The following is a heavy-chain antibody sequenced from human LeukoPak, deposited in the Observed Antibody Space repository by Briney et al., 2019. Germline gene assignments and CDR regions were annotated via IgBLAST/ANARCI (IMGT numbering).Heavy chain of an antibody. CDR1: GFTFDDYG. CDR2: INWNGGST. Sequence: GGSLRLSCAASGFTFDDYGMSWVRQAPGKGLEWVSGINWNGGSTGYADSVKGRFTISRDNAKNSLYLQMNSLRAEDTALYYCARTGAYYYGSGSYEFPYYSDYWGQGTLVTVSS. J-gene: IGHJ4*02. D-gene: IGHD3-10*01. CDR3: ARTGAYYYGSGSYEFPYYSDY. V-gene: IGHV3-20*04.